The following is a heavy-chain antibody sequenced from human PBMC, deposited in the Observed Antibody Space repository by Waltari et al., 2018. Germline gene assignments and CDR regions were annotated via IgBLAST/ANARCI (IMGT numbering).Heavy chain of an antibody. CDR3: AKILGYCSSTSCLNYYYYGMDV. Sequence: EVQLVESGGGLVQPGGSLRLSCAASGFTFSSYAMRWVRQAPGKGLEWVSAISGSGGSTYYADSVKGRFTISRDNSKNTLYLQMNSLRAEDTAVYYCAKILGYCSSTSCLNYYYYGMDVWGQGTTVTVSS. CDR2: ISGSGGST. CDR1: GFTFSSYA. D-gene: IGHD2-2*01. J-gene: IGHJ6*02. V-gene: IGHV3-23*04.